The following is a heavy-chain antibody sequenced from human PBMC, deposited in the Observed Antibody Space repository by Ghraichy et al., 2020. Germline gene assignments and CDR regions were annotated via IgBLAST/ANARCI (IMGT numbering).Heavy chain of an antibody. CDR1: GGSISSGGYS. Sequence: SQTLSLTCAVSGGSISSGGYSWSWIRQPPGKGLEWIGYIYHSGSTDYNPSLKSRVTISVDSSKNQFSLKLSSVTAADTAVYYCASEPTGGARFDYWGQGTPVTVSS. CDR3: ASEPTGGARFDY. CDR2: IYHSGST. D-gene: IGHD1-26*01. J-gene: IGHJ4*02. V-gene: IGHV4-30-2*01.